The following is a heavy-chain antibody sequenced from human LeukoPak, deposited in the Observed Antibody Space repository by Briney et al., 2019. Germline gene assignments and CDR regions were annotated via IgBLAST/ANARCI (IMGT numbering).Heavy chain of an antibody. D-gene: IGHD6-13*01. Sequence: ASVKVSCTASGYTFTSYGISWVRQAPGQGLEWMGWISAYNGNTNYAQKLQGRVTMTTDTSTSTAYMELRSLISDDTAVYYCARGHSSSWYGGRYYFDYWGQGTLVTVSS. CDR1: GYTFTSYG. J-gene: IGHJ4*02. CDR3: ARGHSSSWYGGRYYFDY. V-gene: IGHV1-18*01. CDR2: ISAYNGNT.